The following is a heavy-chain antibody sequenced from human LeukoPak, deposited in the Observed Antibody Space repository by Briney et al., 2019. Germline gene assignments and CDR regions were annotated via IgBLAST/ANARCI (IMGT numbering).Heavy chain of an antibody. CDR3: ATRGGIVNYYYYGMDV. Sequence: PGGSLRLSCAASGFTFSSYSMNWVRQPPGKGLEWIGSIYYSGSTYYNPSLKSRVTISVDTSKNQFSLKLSSVTAADTAVYYCATRGGIVNYYYYGMDVWGQGTTVTVSS. D-gene: IGHD3-10*01. J-gene: IGHJ6*02. V-gene: IGHV4-59*05. CDR2: IYYSGST. CDR1: GFTFSSYSMN.